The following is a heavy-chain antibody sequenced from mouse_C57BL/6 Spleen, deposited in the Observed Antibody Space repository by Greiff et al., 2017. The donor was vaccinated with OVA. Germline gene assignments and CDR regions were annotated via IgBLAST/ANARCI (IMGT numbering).Heavy chain of an antibody. J-gene: IGHJ1*03. CDR2: IYPRSGNT. CDR1: GYTFTSYG. CDR3: ARGGTVVVPRYFDV. Sequence: QVQLKESGAELARPGASVKLSCKASGYTFTSYGISWVKQRTGQGLEWIGEIYPRSGNTYYNEKFKGKATLTADKSSSTAYMELRSLTSEDSAVYFCARGGTVVVPRYFDVWGTGTTVTVSS. D-gene: IGHD1-1*01. V-gene: IGHV1-81*01.